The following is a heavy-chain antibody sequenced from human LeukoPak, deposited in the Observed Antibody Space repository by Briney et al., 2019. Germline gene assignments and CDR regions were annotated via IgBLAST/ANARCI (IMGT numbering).Heavy chain of an antibody. D-gene: IGHD3-10*01. J-gene: IGHJ4*02. Sequence: GGSLRLSCAASGFTFSNYGMHWVRQAPGKGLEWVSSISSSSSYIYYADSVKGRFTISRDNAKNSLYLQMNSLRAEDTAVYYCARDRFGGYYFDYWGQGTLVTVSS. CDR2: ISSSSSYI. CDR1: GFTFSNYG. V-gene: IGHV3-21*01. CDR3: ARDRFGGYYFDY.